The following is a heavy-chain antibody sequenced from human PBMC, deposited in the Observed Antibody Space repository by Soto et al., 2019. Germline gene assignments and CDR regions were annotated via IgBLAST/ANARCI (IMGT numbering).Heavy chain of an antibody. Sequence: SETLSLTCTVSGGSISSYYWSWIRQPPGKGLEWIGYIYYSGSTNYNPSLKSRVTISVDTSKNQFSLKLSSVTAADTAVYYCARVYYDGAFDIRGEGTMVTVSS. D-gene: IGHD3-22*01. V-gene: IGHV4-59*01. CDR3: ARVYYDGAFDI. CDR1: GGSISSYY. CDR2: IYYSGST. J-gene: IGHJ3*02.